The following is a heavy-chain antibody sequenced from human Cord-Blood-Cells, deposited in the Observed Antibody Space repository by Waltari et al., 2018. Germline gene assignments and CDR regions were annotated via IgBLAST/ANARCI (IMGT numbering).Heavy chain of an antibody. CDR2: IYTSGST. V-gene: IGHV4-4*07. CDR1: GGSISSYY. D-gene: IGHD6-6*01. J-gene: IGHJ6*03. CDR3: ARETIAARTSYYYYYMDV. Sequence: QVQLQESGPGLVKPSETLSLTCTVPGGSISSYYWSWIRQPAGKGLEWIGRIYTSGSTNYNPSLKSRVTMSVDTSKNQFSLKLSSVAAADTAVYYCARETIAARTSYYYYYMDVWGIGTTVTVSS.